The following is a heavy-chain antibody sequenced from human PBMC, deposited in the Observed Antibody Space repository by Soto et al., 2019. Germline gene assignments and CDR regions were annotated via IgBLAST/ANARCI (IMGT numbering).Heavy chain of an antibody. V-gene: IGHV3-48*02. CDR3: ARVDDYGDYIRLPFPYYGRDF. CDR1: GFTFSSYS. CDR2: ISSSSSTI. J-gene: IGHJ6*02. D-gene: IGHD4-17*01. Sequence: GGSLRLSCAASGFTFSSYSMNWVRQAPGKGLEWVSYISSSSSTIYYADSVKGRFTISRDNAKNSLYLQMNSLRDEDTAVYYRARVDDYGDYIRLPFPYYGRDFGGQGTTVTVSS.